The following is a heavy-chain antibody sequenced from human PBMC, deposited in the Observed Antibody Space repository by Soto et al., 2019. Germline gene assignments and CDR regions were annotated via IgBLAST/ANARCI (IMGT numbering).Heavy chain of an antibody. CDR1: GFAFSSHP. J-gene: IGHJ3*02. CDR3: ARRVIGSSRAFDI. V-gene: IGHV3-23*01. CDR2: ISDGGDLT. D-gene: IGHD3-10*01. Sequence: GGSLRLSCAASGFAFSSHPMCWVRQAPEKGLEWVAGISDGGDLTYNADSVRGRFTISRDNSRNTLYLQMNSLRAEDTAVYYCARRVIGSSRAFDIWGPGPMVTVSS.